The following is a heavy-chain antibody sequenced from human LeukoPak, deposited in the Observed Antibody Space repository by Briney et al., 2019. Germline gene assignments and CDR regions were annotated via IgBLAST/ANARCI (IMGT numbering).Heavy chain of an antibody. CDR2: IYYSGST. CDR3: ARVYRLGYAYNWLDL. CDR1: GGSISSYY. V-gene: IGHV4-59*01. Sequence: SETLSLTCTVSGGSISSYYWSWIRQPPGKGLEWIGYIYYSGSTNYNPSLKSRVTISVDTSKNQFSLKLASVTAADTAVYYCARVYRLGYAYNWLDLWGQGTLVTVSS. J-gene: IGHJ5*02. D-gene: IGHD3-16*02.